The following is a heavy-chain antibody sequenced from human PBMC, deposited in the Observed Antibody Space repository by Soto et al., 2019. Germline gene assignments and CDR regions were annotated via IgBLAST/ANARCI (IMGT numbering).Heavy chain of an antibody. Sequence: QVQLVQSGAEVKKPGSSVKVSCMASGGTFNTFAISWVRQAPGQGLECMGGIIPMFGTVHYAQKFQGRVTITADESTRTVYMDLSSLRSEDTAVYYCARFSPPRGYYAYWGQGTLVTVSS. CDR2: IIPMFGTV. CDR1: GGTFNTFA. V-gene: IGHV1-69*01. D-gene: IGHD3-22*01. CDR3: ARFSPPRGYYAY. J-gene: IGHJ4*02.